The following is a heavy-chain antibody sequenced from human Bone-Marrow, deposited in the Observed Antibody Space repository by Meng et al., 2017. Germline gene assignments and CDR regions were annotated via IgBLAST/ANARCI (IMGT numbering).Heavy chain of an antibody. CDR3: VRDVRQPLDF. Sequence: QGQLVQVWAKVKKPGASVKVSCKASGYTFPDYFLHWVRLAPGQGLQWVGQIDPYSGDTVYAQKFRGRVTMTRDTSVNSAYLEVNRLTSDDTAVYYCVRDVRQPLDFWGQGTLVTVSS. J-gene: IGHJ4*02. CDR2: IDPYSGDT. V-gene: IGHV1-2*06. D-gene: IGHD5-18*01. CDR1: GYTFPDYF.